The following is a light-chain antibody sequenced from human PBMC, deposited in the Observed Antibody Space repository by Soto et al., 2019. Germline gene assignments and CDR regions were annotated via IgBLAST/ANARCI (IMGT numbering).Light chain of an antibody. CDR1: SSNIGSNT. Sequence: QLVLTQPPSASGTPGQRVTISCSGSSSNIGSNTVNWYLQLPGTAPKLLIYSNNQRPSGVPDRFSGSKSGTSASLAISGLQSEDEADYYCAAWDDSLNGQVFGGGTQLTVL. J-gene: IGLJ2*01. CDR3: AAWDDSLNGQV. V-gene: IGLV1-44*01. CDR2: SNN.